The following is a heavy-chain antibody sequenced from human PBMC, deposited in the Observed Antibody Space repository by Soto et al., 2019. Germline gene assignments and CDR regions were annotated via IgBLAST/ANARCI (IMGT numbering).Heavy chain of an antibody. CDR2: ISSSSSYI. D-gene: IGHD2-8*01. V-gene: IGHV3-21*01. CDR3: ARVAIVLQMMDY. Sequence: VGSLRLSCAASGFTFSSYSMNWVRQAPGKGLEWVSSISSSSSYIYYADSVKGRFTISRDNAKNSLYLQMDSLRAEDTAVYYCARVAIVLQMMDYWGQGTLVTVSS. CDR1: GFTFSSYS. J-gene: IGHJ4*02.